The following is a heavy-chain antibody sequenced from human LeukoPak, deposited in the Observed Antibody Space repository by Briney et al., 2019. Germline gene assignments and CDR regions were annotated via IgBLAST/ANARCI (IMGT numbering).Heavy chain of an antibody. CDR3: AHSGYYEATFDY. V-gene: IGHV4-30-2*01. CDR2: IYHSGST. Sequence: SETLSLTCTVSGGSISSGGYSWSWIRQPPGKGLEWIGYIYHSGSTYYNPSLKSRVTISVDRSKNQFSLKLSSVTAADTAVYYCAHSGYYEATFDYWGQGTLVTVSS. CDR1: GGSISSGGYS. D-gene: IGHD3-22*01. J-gene: IGHJ4*02.